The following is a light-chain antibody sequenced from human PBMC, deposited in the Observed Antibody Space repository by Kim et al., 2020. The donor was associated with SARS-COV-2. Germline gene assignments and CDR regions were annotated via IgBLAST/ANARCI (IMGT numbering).Light chain of an antibody. Sequence: ALGQTVRITCQGDSLRSYYASWYQQKPGQAPIVVIYGKNNRPSGIPDQFSGSSSGNTASLTISGTQAGDEADSYCNSRDSNDNVVFGGGTQLTVL. CDR1: SLRSYY. CDR2: GKN. J-gene: IGLJ2*01. CDR3: NSRDSNDNVV. V-gene: IGLV3-19*01.